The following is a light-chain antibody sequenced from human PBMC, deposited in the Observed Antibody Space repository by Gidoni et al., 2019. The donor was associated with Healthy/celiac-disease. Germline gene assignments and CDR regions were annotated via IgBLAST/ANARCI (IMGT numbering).Light chain of an antibody. CDR2: LGS. V-gene: IGKV2-28*01. CDR3: MQALQTPPT. Sequence: DIVMTPSPLSLPVTPGDPASISCRSSQRLLHSNGYIYLDWYLQKPGQSPQLLIYLGSNRASGVPYRFSGSGSGTDFTLKISRVEAEDVGVYYCMQALQTPPTFGQGTKVEIK. CDR1: QRLLHSNGYIY. J-gene: IGKJ1*01.